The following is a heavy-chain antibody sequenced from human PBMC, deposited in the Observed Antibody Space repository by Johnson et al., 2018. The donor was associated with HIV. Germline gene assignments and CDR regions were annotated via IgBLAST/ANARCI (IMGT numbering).Heavy chain of an antibody. Sequence: QVQLVESGGGVVQPGRSLRLSCAASGFTFSSYGMHWVRQAPGKGLEWVAVISYDGSNKYYADSVKGRFTISRDNSKHTLYLQMNSLRAEDTAGYYCAKEYSSSSRDLANWGQGTMVTVSS. CDR2: ISYDGSNK. V-gene: IGHV3-30*18. D-gene: IGHD6-6*01. CDR1: GFTFSSYG. CDR3: AKEYSSSSRDLAN. J-gene: IGHJ3*01.